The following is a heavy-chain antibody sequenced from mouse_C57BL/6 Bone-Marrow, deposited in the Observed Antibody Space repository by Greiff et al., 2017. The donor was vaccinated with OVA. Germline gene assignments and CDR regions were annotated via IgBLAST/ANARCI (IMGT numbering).Heavy chain of an antibody. V-gene: IGHV1-26*01. CDR1: GYTFTDYY. D-gene: IGHD2-12*01. CDR3: ASHAYNRGFAY. CDR2: INPNNGGT. Sequence: EVQLQQSGPELVKPGASVKISCKASGYTFTDYYMNWVKQSPGKSLEWIGDINPNNGGTSYNQKFKGKATLTVDKSSSTAYMELRSLTSEDSAVYYCASHAYNRGFAYWGQGTLVTVSA. J-gene: IGHJ3*01.